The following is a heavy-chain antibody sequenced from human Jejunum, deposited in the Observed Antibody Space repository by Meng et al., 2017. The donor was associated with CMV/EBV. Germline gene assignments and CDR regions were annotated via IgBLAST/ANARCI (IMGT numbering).Heavy chain of an antibody. D-gene: IGHD2-2*01. J-gene: IGHJ4*02. V-gene: IGHV3-33*01. Sequence: TFSTYGMHWVRPAPGKGLEWVAVIWYDGSNKKYADFVKGRFTIPRDNSKNTLYLQMDSLRAEDTAVYYCASGFCGSTTCYREFDYWGQGTLVTVSS. CDR2: IWYDGSNK. CDR3: ASGFCGSTTCYREFDY. CDR1: TFSTYG.